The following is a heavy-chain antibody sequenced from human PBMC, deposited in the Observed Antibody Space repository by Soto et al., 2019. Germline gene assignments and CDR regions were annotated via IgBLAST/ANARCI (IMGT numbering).Heavy chain of an antibody. Sequence: SETLSLTCPVSGGSFGITNYYWGWIRQPPGKGLEWIGSVYYSGITYYNPSLKSRVTISLDTSKKQFSLKLSSVTAADTAVYYCVCQYAGIGDYFDYWSQGALVTGS. D-gene: IGHD3-3*01. CDR2: VYYSGIT. J-gene: IGHJ4*01. CDR1: GGSFGITNYY. CDR3: VCQYAGIGDYFDY. V-gene: IGHV4-39*01.